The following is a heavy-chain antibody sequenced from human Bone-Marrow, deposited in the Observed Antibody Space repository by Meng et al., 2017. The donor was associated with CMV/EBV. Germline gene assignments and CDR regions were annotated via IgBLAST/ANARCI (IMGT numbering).Heavy chain of an antibody. Sequence: SETLSLTCAVYGGSFSGYYWSWIRQPPGKGLEWIGEINHSGSTNYNPSLKSRVTISVDTSKNQFSLKLSSVTAADTAVYYCARGPRFGYQSHYYYYYGMDVWGQGTTVTVYS. CDR1: GGSFSGYY. CDR3: ARGPRFGYQSHYYYYYGMDV. D-gene: IGHD3-10*01. V-gene: IGHV4-34*01. J-gene: IGHJ6*02. CDR2: INHSGST.